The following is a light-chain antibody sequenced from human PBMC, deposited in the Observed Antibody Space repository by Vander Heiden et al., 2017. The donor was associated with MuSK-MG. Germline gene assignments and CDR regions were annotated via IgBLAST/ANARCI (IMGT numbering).Light chain of an antibody. V-gene: IGLV3-1*01. Sequence: SYELTQPPSMSVSPGQTASITCSGDKLGDQYAYGYQQKPGQYPVLVISQDTKRSSGIPVRFSGSSSANTATLTISGTQPMDDAYYYCHAWDSSTAVFGGGTKLTVL. J-gene: IGLJ3*02. CDR1: KLGDQY. CDR3: HAWDSSTAV. CDR2: QDT.